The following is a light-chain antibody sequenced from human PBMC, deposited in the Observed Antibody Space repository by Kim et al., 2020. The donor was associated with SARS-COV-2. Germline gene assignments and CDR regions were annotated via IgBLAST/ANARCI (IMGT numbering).Light chain of an antibody. J-gene: IGLJ1*01. V-gene: IGLV1-51*01. CDR1: SSNIGKND. CDR2: ANY. CDR3: GAWDNSLNTFYV. Sequence: KVTISFSGSSSNIGKNDVSGYQQLPGTAPKLLIYANYKRPSGIPDRFSGSKSGTSATLDITGLQTGDEADYYCGAWDNSLNTFYVFGTGTKVTVL.